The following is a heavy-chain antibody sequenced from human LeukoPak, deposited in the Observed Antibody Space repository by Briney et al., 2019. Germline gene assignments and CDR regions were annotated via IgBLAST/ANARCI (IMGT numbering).Heavy chain of an antibody. V-gene: IGHV1-2*06. CDR1: GYTFTGYY. CDR3: ARGIVGVTTVYAFDI. CDR2: INPNSGGT. D-gene: IGHD4-17*01. Sequence: ASVKVSCKASGYTFTGYYMHWVRQAPGPGLEWMGRINPNSGGTNYAQKFQGRVTMTRDTSISTAYMELSRLRSDDTAVYYCARGIVGVTTVYAFDIWGQGTMVTVSS. J-gene: IGHJ3*02.